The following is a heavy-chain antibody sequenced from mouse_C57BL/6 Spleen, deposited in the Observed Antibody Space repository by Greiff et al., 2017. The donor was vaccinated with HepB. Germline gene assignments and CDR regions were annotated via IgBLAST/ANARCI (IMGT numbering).Heavy chain of an antibody. CDR2: INPSNGGT. V-gene: IGHV1-53*01. CDR3: ARSLITTVVGGVYAMDY. CDR1: GYTFTSYW. Sequence: QVQLKQPGTELVKPGASVKLSCKASGYTFTSYWMHWVKQRPGQGLEWIGNINPSNGGTNYNEKFKSKATLTVDKSSSTAYMQLSSLTSEDSAVYYCARSLITTVVGGVYAMDYWGQGTSVTVSS. J-gene: IGHJ4*01. D-gene: IGHD1-1*01.